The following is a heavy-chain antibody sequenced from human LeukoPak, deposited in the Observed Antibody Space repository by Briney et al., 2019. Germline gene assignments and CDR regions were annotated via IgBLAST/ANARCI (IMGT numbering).Heavy chain of an antibody. D-gene: IGHD6-13*01. V-gene: IGHV4-59*01. CDR3: ARAGSSDWFDP. Sequence: KASETLSLTCTVSGGSISSYYWSWIRQPPGKGLEWIGYIYYSGSTNYNPSPKSRVTISVDTSKNQVSLKLSSVTAADTAVYYCARAGSSDWFDPWGQGTLVTLSS. CDR2: IYYSGST. CDR1: GGSISSYY. J-gene: IGHJ5*02.